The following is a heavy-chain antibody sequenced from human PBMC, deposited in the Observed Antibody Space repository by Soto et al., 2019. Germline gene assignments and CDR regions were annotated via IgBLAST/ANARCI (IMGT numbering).Heavy chain of an antibody. CDR2: LDWNSDTI. D-gene: IGHD3-3*01. V-gene: IGHV3-9*01. CDR1: GFTFDDYA. CDR3: AKDLFPRGHTRWSVLEG. Sequence: EVQLVESGGGLVQPGRTLRLSCAASGFTFDDYAMHWVRQAPGKGLEWVAGLDWNSDTIAYADSVTGRFTISRDNAKNSLHLQMNSLRSDDTALYYCAKDLFPRGHTRWSVLEGWGQGTLVTVSS. J-gene: IGHJ1*01.